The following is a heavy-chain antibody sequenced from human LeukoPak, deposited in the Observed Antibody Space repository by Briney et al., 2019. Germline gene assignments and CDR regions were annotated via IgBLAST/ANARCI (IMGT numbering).Heavy chain of an antibody. V-gene: IGHV1-69*06. J-gene: IGHJ6*03. CDR2: IIPIFGTA. D-gene: IGHD2-15*01. Sequence: GASVKVSCKASAHTFTDNYIHWVRQAPGQGLEWMGGIIPIFGTADYAQKFQGRVTITADKSTSTAYMELSSLRSEDTAVYYCARDGVAATGYYYYYYMDVWGKGTTVTVSS. CDR3: ARDGVAATGYYYYYYMDV. CDR1: AHTFTDNY.